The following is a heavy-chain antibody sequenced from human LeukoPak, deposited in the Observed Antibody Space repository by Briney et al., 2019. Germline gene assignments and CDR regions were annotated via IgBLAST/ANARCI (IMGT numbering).Heavy chain of an antibody. CDR3: AKPTHFNWLDP. CDR1: GFPFSSYW. Sequence: GGSLRLSCGASGFPFSSYWMNWVRQAPGKGLEWVANIKQDGSEKYYVDSVKGRFTISRDNAKNSLYLQMNSLRAEDTAVYYCAKPTHFNWLDPWGQGTLVTVSS. CDR2: IKQDGSEK. D-gene: IGHD1-14*01. J-gene: IGHJ5*02. V-gene: IGHV3-7*01.